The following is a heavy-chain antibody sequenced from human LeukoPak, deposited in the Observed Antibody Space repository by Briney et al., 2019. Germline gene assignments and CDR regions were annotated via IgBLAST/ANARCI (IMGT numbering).Heavy chain of an antibody. CDR3: AKGGPQLYYDSSGYYFLDY. Sequence: QPGGSLRLSCAASGFTFSTYAMSWVRRAPGKGLEWVSSLSVSGDATYHAESVKGRFTMSRDNSENMVYLQMNSLRAEHTAVYYCAKGGPQLYYDSSGYYFLDYWGQGTLVTVSS. CDR2: LSVSGDAT. V-gene: IGHV3-23*01. CDR1: GFTFSTYA. J-gene: IGHJ4*02. D-gene: IGHD3-22*01.